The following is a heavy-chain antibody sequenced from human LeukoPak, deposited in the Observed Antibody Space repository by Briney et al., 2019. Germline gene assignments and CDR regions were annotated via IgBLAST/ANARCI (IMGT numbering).Heavy chain of an antibody. Sequence: PGGSLRLSCAASGFTVSSNYISWVRPAPGKGLDWVSVIYSGGNTYYADSVKGRFTISRDNSKNTLYLQMNSLRAEDTAVYYCARDRVGATTNFDYWGQGTLVTVSS. CDR1: GFTVSSNY. CDR3: ARDRVGATTNFDY. D-gene: IGHD1-26*01. J-gene: IGHJ4*02. CDR2: IYSGGNT. V-gene: IGHV3-53*01.